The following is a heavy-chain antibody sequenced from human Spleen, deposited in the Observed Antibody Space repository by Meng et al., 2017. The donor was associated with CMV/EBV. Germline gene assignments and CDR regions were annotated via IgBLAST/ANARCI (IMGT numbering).Heavy chain of an antibody. J-gene: IGHJ6*02. D-gene: IGHD6-19*01. CDR2: IYSGGST. Sequence: GESLKISCAASGFTVSSNYMSWVRQAPGKGLEWVSVIYSGGSTYYADSVKGRFTISRDNSKNTLYLQMNSLRAEDTAVYYCARVADYGMDVWGQGTTVTVSS. CDR3: ARVADYGMDV. CDR1: GFTVSSNY. V-gene: IGHV3-53*01.